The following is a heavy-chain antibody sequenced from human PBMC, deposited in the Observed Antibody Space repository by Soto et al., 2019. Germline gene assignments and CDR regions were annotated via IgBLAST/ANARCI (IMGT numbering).Heavy chain of an antibody. D-gene: IGHD2-2*01. CDR1: GFSLSSTGMC. J-gene: IGHJ6*02. V-gene: IGHV2-70*12. CDR2: IDWADDK. Sequence: SGPTLVNPTQTLTLTCAFSGFSLSSTGMCVSWIRQPPGRALEWLALIDWADDKYYSTSLKTRLTISKDASINQVVLTMADMDPADTAIYYCARVVADGTYYYYGMDVWGPGTTLTVS. CDR3: ARVVADGTYYYYGMDV.